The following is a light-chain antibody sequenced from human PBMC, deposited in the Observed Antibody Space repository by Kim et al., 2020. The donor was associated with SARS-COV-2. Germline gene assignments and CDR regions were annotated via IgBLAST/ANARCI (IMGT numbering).Light chain of an antibody. CDR2: DAA. CDR1: HKVDIH. CDR3: QQRGNWSPALT. J-gene: IGKJ4*02. Sequence: PGERTTHSCRASHKVDIHLARYQQTPGQPPRLLIYDAAIRAGGCPDRFSGSGSWTDVTLTIGSLAPEDFAVYYCQQRGNWSPALTFGGGTKVDIK. V-gene: IGKV3-11*01.